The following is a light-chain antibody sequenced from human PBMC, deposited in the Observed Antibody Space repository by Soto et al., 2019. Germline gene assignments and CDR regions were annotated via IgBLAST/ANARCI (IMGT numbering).Light chain of an antibody. CDR3: QHHSNWLLT. CDR1: QSVSSY. V-gene: IGKV3-11*01. Sequence: EIVLTQSPATLSLSPGERATLSCRASQSVSSYLAWYQQKPGQAPRLLIYDASKRATGIPPSFSGSGSGTDFTLTISILEPEDFPVYYCQHHSNWLLTFGPGTKVDIK. CDR2: DAS. J-gene: IGKJ3*01.